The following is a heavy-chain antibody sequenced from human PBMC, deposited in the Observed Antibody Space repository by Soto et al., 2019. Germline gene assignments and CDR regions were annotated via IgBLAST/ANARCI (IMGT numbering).Heavy chain of an antibody. Sequence: QAQLQESGPGLVKPSQTLSLTCTVSGDSISSGGYYWSWIRQHPGKGLEWIGNIYYSGSTYYNPSLKSRVTISVDTSKNQFSLKLSSVTAADTAVYYCARDPLGTPFGYFKYWGQGTLVNVSS. CDR1: GDSISSGGYY. V-gene: IGHV4-31*03. CDR2: IYYSGST. D-gene: IGHD3-16*01. J-gene: IGHJ4*02. CDR3: ARDPLGTPFGYFKY.